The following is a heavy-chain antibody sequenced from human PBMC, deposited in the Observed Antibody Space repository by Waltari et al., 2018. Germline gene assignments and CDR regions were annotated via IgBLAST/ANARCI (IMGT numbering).Heavy chain of an antibody. CDR2: VYSSGST. D-gene: IGHD3-22*01. J-gene: IGHJ4*02. CDR1: GGSISNYF. Sequence: QVQLQESGPGLVKPSETLSLTCTVSGGSISNYFWSWIRQPAGKGLEWIGRVYSSGSTNYNPSLKSRVSMSVDMSKNQFSLRLSSETAADTAVYYCARGSGYREPYYFDYWGQGTLVTVSS. CDR3: ARGSGYREPYYFDY. V-gene: IGHV4-4*07.